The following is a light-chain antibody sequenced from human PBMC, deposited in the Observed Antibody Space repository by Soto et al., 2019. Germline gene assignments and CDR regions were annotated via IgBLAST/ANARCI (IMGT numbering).Light chain of an antibody. CDR1: SSNIGAGYD. CDR2: VNN. J-gene: IGLJ1*01. Sequence: QSVLTQPPSVSGAPGQRVTISCTGSSSNIGAGYDVHWYQQLPGTAPKLLIYVNNNRPSGVPDRFSGSKSGTSASLAITGLQAEDEADYYCQSYDSSLSGSVFRTGTKVTVL. V-gene: IGLV1-40*01. CDR3: QSYDSSLSGSV.